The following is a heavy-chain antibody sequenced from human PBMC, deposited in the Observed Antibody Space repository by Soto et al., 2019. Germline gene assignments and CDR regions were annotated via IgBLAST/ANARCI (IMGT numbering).Heavy chain of an antibody. J-gene: IGHJ6*02. CDR1: GYTFTDYY. D-gene: IGHD1-26*01. CDR2: VDSADGET. V-gene: IGHV1-69-2*01. CDR3: GTVGRLGSTGASTYGMDV. Sequence: ASVKVSCKVSGYTFTDYYVHWVQQAPVKVLEWMGLVDSADGETIYAEKFQGRVTMTADTSTDTAYMELTSLRSEDAAVYYCGTVGRLGSTGASTYGMDVWGQGTTVTVSS.